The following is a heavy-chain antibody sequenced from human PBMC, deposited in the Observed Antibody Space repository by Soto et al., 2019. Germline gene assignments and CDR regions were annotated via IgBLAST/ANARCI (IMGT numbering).Heavy chain of an antibody. V-gene: IGHV1-69*13. Sequence: GASVKVSCKASGGTFSSYAISWVRQAPGQGLEWMGGIIPIFGTANYAQKFQGRVTITADESTSTAYMELSSLRSEDTAVYYCARGSFVTHYYYYHMDVWGKGTPVTVSS. CDR1: GGTFSSYA. CDR2: IIPIFGTA. J-gene: IGHJ6*03. D-gene: IGHD2-21*02. CDR3: ARGSFVTHYYYYHMDV.